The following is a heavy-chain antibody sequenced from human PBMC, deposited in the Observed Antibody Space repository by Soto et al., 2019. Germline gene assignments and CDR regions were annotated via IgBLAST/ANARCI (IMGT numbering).Heavy chain of an antibody. CDR1: GYSVTSYW. J-gene: IGHJ5*02. D-gene: IGHD4-17*01. V-gene: IGHV5-51*01. Sequence: GESLKISCKGSGYSVTSYWIGWVRQMPGKGLEWMEIIYPGDSDTRYSPSFQGQVTISADKSISTAYLQWSSLKASDTAMYYCARGPAITVTTGWFDPWGQGTLVTVSS. CDR3: ARGPAITVTTGWFDP. CDR2: IYPGDSDT.